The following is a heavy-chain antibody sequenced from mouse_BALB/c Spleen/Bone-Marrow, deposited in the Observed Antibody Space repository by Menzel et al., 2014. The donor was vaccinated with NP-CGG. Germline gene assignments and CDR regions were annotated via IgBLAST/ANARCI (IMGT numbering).Heavy chain of an antibody. J-gene: IGHJ2*01. V-gene: IGHV14-3*02. CDR1: GFNIKDTY. CDR3: ASYYYGLYFDY. D-gene: IGHD1-1*01. CDR2: IDPANGNT. Sequence: EVKLQESGAELVKPGASVKLSCTASGFNIKDTYMHWVKRRPEQGLEWIGRIDPANGNTKYDPKFQGKATITADASSNTAYLQLSSLTSEDTAVYYCASYYYGLYFDYWGQGTTLTVSS.